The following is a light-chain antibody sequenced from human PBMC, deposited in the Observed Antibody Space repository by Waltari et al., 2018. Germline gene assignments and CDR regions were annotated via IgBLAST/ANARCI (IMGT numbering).Light chain of an antibody. CDR1: QSVSRT. Sequence: DIVLTQSPGTLSLSPGERATLSCRASQSVSRTLAWYQQKPGQAPRLLIYDASIRATGIPDSFSGIGSGTDFSLTISRLEPEDFAVYYCQKYGTLPATFGQGTKVEIK. CDR2: DAS. J-gene: IGKJ1*01. CDR3: QKYGTLPAT. V-gene: IGKV3-20*01.